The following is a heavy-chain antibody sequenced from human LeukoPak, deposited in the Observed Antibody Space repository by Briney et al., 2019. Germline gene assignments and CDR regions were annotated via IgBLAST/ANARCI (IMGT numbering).Heavy chain of an antibody. J-gene: IGHJ4*02. CDR1: GFTFRSYA. D-gene: IGHD3-22*01. V-gene: IGHV3-23*01. CDR3: AKEGDYYDSSGYPTPFDY. CDR2: ISGSGGST. Sequence: GGSLRLSCAASGFTFRSYAMSWVRQAPGKGLEWVSDISGSGGSTSYAGSVKGRFTISRDNSKNTLYLQMNSLRAEDTAVYYCAKEGDYYDSSGYPTPFDYWGQGTLVTVSS.